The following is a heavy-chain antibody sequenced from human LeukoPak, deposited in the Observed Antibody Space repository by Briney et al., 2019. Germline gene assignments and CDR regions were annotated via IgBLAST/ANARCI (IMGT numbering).Heavy chain of an antibody. Sequence: GGSLRLSCAASGFTVISNYMSWVRQAPGKGLEWVSVIYSGGNTYYADSVKGRFITSRDNSKNTLSLQMNSLRAEDTAVYYCAKDCNAVTRSYFDYWGQGTLVTVSS. J-gene: IGHJ4*02. CDR1: GFTVISNY. CDR2: IYSGGNT. D-gene: IGHD4-17*01. V-gene: IGHV3-53*01. CDR3: AKDCNAVTRSYFDY.